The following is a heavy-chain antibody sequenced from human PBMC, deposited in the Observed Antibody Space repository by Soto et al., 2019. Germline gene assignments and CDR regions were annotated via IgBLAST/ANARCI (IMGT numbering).Heavy chain of an antibody. CDR2: MNPNTGNT. V-gene: IGHV1-8*01. J-gene: IGHJ5*02. CDR3: ARGRAITGTMPS. D-gene: IGHD1-20*01. CDR1: GYTFTSYD. Sequence: QGQLVQSGAEVKKPGASVKVSCKASGYTFTSYDINWVRQATGQGIEWMGWMNPNTGNTGYAQKFQGRVTMTRNTSISTAYMELSSLRSEDTAVYYCARGRAITGTMPSWGQGTLVTVSS.